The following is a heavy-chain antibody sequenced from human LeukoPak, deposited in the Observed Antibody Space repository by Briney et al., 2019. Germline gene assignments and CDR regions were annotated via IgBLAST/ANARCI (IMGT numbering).Heavy chain of an antibody. V-gene: IGHV4-34*01. CDR1: GGSFSGYY. Sequence: PSETLSLTCAVYGGSFSGYYWSWIRQPPGKGLEWIGEINHSGSTNYNPSLKSRVTMSVDTSKNQFSLKLSSVTAAYTAVYYCARGFSYGSVEYYFDYWGQGTLVTVSS. CDR2: INHSGST. D-gene: IGHD3-10*01. CDR3: ARGFSYGSVEYYFDY. J-gene: IGHJ4*02.